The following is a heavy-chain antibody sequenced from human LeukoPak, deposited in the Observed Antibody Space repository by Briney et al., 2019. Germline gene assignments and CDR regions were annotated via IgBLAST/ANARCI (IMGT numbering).Heavy chain of an antibody. CDR2: IYHSGST. D-gene: IGHD3-10*01. CDR1: GGSISSGGYY. Sequence: SETLSLTCTVSGGSISSGGYYWSWIRQPPGKGLEWIGYIYHSGSTYYNPSLKSRVTISVDRSKHQFSLKLSSVTAADTAVYYCARWGGSGVFDYWGQGTLVTVSS. CDR3: ARWGGSGVFDY. V-gene: IGHV4-30-2*02. J-gene: IGHJ4*02.